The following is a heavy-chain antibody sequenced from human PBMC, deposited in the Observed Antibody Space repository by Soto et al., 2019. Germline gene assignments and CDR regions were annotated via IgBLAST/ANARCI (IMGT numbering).Heavy chain of an antibody. J-gene: IGHJ4*02. Sequence: ASVKVSCKVSGYTLTELSMHWVRQAPGKGLEWMGGFDPEDGETIYAQKFQGRVTMTEDTSTDTAYMELGSLRSEDTAVYYCASAPRYCSGGSCYSHYYFDYWGQGTLVTVSS. CDR3: ASAPRYCSGGSCYSHYYFDY. V-gene: IGHV1-24*01. D-gene: IGHD2-15*01. CDR2: FDPEDGET. CDR1: GYTLTELS.